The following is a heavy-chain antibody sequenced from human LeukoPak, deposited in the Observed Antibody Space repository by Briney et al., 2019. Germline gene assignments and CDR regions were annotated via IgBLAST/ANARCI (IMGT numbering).Heavy chain of an antibody. D-gene: IGHD3-22*01. CDR3: AKSNYYDSSGYPLDAFDI. CDR1: GFTFSSYS. V-gene: IGHV3-23*01. J-gene: IGHJ3*02. Sequence: GGSLRLSCAASGFTFSSYSMTWVRQAPGKGLEWVSAISGSGGSTYYADSVKGRFTISRDNSKNTLYLQMNSLRAEDTAVYYCAKSNYYDSSGYPLDAFDIWGQGTMVTVSS. CDR2: ISGSGGST.